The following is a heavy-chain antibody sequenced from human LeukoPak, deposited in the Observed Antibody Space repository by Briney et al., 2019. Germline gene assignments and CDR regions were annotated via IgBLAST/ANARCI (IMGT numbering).Heavy chain of an antibody. V-gene: IGHV4-4*07. Sequence: SETLSLTCTVSGGSISSYYWSWIRQPAGKGLEWIGRIYTSGSTNYNPSLKSRVTMSVDTSKNQFSLKLSSVTAADTAVYYCARDSVSSWYGDAFDIWGQGTMVTVSS. J-gene: IGHJ3*02. CDR3: ARDSVSSWYGDAFDI. D-gene: IGHD6-13*01. CDR1: GGSISSYY. CDR2: IYTSGST.